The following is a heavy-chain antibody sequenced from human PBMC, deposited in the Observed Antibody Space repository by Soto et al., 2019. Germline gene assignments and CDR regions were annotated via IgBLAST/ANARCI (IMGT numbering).Heavy chain of an antibody. CDR1: GGSFSGYY. D-gene: IGHD6-19*01. J-gene: IGHJ4*02. V-gene: IGHV4-34*01. Sequence: PSETLSLTCAVYGGSFSGYYWSWIRQPPGKGLEWIGEINHSGSTNYNPSLKSRVTISVDKSKNQFSLKLSSVTAADTAVYYCGRGVIEVAGQFDKWGQGTLLTVSS. CDR3: GRGVIEVAGQFDK. CDR2: INHSGST.